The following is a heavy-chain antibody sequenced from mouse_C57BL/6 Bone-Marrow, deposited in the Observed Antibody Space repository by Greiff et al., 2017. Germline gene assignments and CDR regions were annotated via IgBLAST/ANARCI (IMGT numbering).Heavy chain of an antibody. Sequence: QVQLQQPGAELVKPGASVKMSCKASGYTFTSYWITWVKQRPGQGLEWIGDIYPGSGSNNYNAKFKSKATLTVDTSSSTAYMQLSSLTSEDSAVYYCARSRDYDGAMDYWGQGTSVTGSS. CDR1: GYTFTSYW. CDR2: IYPGSGSN. D-gene: IGHD2-4*01. J-gene: IGHJ4*01. V-gene: IGHV1-55*01. CDR3: ARSRDYDGAMDY.